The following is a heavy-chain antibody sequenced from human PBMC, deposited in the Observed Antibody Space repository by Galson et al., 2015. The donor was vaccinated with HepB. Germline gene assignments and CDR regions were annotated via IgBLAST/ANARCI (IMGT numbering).Heavy chain of an antibody. Sequence: LRLSCAASGFTFSSYAMHWVRQAPGKGLEWVAVISYDGSNKYYADSVKGRFTISRDNSKNTLYLQMNSLRAEDTAVYYCARDHGSGKFYYYYYMDVWGKGTTVTVSS. J-gene: IGHJ6*03. D-gene: IGHD3-10*01. CDR2: ISYDGSNK. CDR1: GFTFSSYA. V-gene: IGHV3-30-3*01. CDR3: ARDHGSGKFYYYYYMDV.